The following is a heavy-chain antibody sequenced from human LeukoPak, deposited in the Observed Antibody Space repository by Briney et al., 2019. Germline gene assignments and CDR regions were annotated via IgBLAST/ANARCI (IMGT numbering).Heavy chain of an antibody. CDR3: AKGQFSITMVRGVNFDY. CDR2: ISGSGGST. CDR1: GFTFSSYA. D-gene: IGHD3-10*01. Sequence: GGSLRLSCAASGFTFSSYAMSWVRQAPGKGLEWVSAISGSGGSTYYADSVKGRFTISRDNSKNTLYLQMNSLRAEDTAVYYCAKGQFSITMVRGVNFDYRGQGTLVTVSS. J-gene: IGHJ4*02. V-gene: IGHV3-23*01.